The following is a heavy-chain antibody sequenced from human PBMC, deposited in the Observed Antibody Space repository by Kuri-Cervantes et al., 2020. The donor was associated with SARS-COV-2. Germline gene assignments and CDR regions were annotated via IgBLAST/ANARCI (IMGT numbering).Heavy chain of an antibody. D-gene: IGHD2-2*02. CDR2: IYSGGST. V-gene: IGHV3-53*05. Sequence: GGSLRLSCAASGFTVSSNYMSWVRQAPGKGLEWVSLIYSGGSTYYADSVKGRFTIFKDNSKNTLYLQMSSLRAEDTAVYYCVKGYCSSTSCYRGGYWGQGTLVTVSS. J-gene: IGHJ4*02. CDR3: VKGYCSSTSCYRGGY. CDR1: GFTVSSNY.